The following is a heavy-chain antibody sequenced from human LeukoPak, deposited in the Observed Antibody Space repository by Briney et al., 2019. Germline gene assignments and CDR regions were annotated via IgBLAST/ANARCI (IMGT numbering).Heavy chain of an antibody. CDR2: IYYSGST. D-gene: IGHD1-1*01. CDR1: GGPISSGDYY. Sequence: SETLSLTCTVSGGPISSGDYYWSWIRQPPGTGLEWIGYIYYSGSTYYNPSLKSRVTISVDTSKNQFSLKLSSVTAADTAVYYCARVDLEPDAFDIWGQGTMVTVSS. V-gene: IGHV4-30-4*01. J-gene: IGHJ3*02. CDR3: ARVDLEPDAFDI.